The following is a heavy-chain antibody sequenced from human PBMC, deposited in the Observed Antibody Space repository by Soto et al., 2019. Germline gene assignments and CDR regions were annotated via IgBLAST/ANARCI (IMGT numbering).Heavy chain of an antibody. CDR2: IFYSGST. D-gene: IGHD2-15*01. CDR1: GGSTHNSY. J-gene: IGHJ4*02. CDR3: ARGGWSHDS. Sequence: QVRLQESGPGLVKPSETLSLTCTVSGGSTHNSYWSWIRQPPGKGLEWIGYIFYSGSTNYNPSLKSRVTISIDTSNYQFSLKLSSVIAADTAIYYCARGGWSHDSWGQGTLVTVSS. V-gene: IGHV4-59*01.